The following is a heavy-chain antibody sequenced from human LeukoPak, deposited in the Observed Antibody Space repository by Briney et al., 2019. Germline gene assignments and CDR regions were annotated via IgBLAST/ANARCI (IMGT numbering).Heavy chain of an antibody. CDR3: ARDLWDH. V-gene: IGHV3-21*01. CDR2: ITSAGNSI. Sequence: GGSLRLSCAASGFTFSTYTMIWVRQAPGKGLEWVSSITSAGNSIYYADSLRGRFTVSRDNAKNSLYLQMNRLRAEDTAMYYCARDLWDHWGQGTLVTVSS. CDR1: GFTFSTYT. J-gene: IGHJ4*02.